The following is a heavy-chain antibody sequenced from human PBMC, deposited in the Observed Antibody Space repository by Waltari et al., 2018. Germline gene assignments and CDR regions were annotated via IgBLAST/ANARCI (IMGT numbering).Heavy chain of an antibody. CDR2: IIPILGTA. V-gene: IGHV1-69*12. Sequence: QVQLVQSGAEVKKPGSSVKVSCKASGGTFSSYAISWVRQAPGQGLEWMGGIIPILGTANYARKFQGRVTITADESTRTVYMELSSLRSEYTAVYYCARAGNSYRGDWYFDLWGRGTLVTVSS. CDR1: GGTFSSYA. J-gene: IGHJ2*01. D-gene: IGHD1-7*01. CDR3: ARAGNSYRGDWYFDL.